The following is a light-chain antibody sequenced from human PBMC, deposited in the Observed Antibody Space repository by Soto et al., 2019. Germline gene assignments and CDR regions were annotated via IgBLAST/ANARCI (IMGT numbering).Light chain of an antibody. J-gene: IGKJ4*01. CDR2: WAS. Sequence: DIVMTQSPDSLAVPLGERATIHCWSSQTVLSASNNKNYLAWFQHQPGQPPKLLIYWASIRASGVPGRFSGNGFGTDFHLNISRQEAEELAIYFFPQKFWSPVNFGGGTKVEI. CDR3: PQKFWSPVN. V-gene: IGKV4-1*01. CDR1: QTVLSASNNKNY.